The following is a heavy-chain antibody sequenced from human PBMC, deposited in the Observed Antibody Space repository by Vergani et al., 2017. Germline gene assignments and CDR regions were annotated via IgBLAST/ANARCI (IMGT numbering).Heavy chain of an antibody. Sequence: QLQLHKSGPGLVKPSETLSLTCTLSGGSISSSSHFWGWLRQTPGKGLEWIGSIYYTVSAYYNPSLKNRVSISVDASKNQFSLKLSSVTAADSAVYYCARHDSGHYDASYYGLDVWGQGTTVTVSS. CDR1: GGSISSSSHF. CDR3: ARHDSGHYDASYYGLDV. D-gene: IGHD3-16*01. J-gene: IGHJ6*02. CDR2: IYYTVSA. V-gene: IGHV4-39*01.